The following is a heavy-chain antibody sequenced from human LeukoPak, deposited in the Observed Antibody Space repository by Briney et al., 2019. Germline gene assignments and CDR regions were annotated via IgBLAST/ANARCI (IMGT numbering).Heavy chain of an antibody. Sequence: ASVKVSCKASGYTFTSYDINWVRQATGQGLEWVGWMNPNSGNTGYAQKFQGRVTMTRNTSISTAYMELSSLRSEDTAVYYCARGRRVVVPAASRYYFDYWGQGTLVTVSS. D-gene: IGHD2-2*01. CDR2: MNPNSGNT. CDR1: GYTFTSYD. J-gene: IGHJ4*02. V-gene: IGHV1-8*01. CDR3: ARGRRVVVPAASRYYFDY.